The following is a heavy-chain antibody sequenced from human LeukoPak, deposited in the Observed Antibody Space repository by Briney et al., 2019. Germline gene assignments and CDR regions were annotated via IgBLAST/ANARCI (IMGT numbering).Heavy chain of an antibody. V-gene: IGHV4-59*01. J-gene: IGHJ3*02. CDR2: IYYSGST. D-gene: IGHD3-9*01. Sequence: SETLSLTCTVSGGSISSYYWSWIRQPPGKGLEWIGYIYYSGSTNYNPSLKSRVTISVDTSKNQFSLKLSSVTAADTAVYYCARVEYDILTGYYSGAFDIWGQGTMVTVSS. CDR1: GGSISSYY. CDR3: ARVEYDILTGYYSGAFDI.